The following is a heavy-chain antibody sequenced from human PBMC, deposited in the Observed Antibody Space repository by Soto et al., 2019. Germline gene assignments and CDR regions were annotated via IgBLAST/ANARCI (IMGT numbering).Heavy chain of an antibody. D-gene: IGHD3-22*01. J-gene: IGHJ4*02. CDR3: VRAQSSVYRSFDY. V-gene: IGHV1-46*03. Sequence: ASVKVSCKASGYIFTNYYIHWVRQAPGQGLEWMGIINLSADRTSYAQKFQGRFTVTMDTSTSTVYMELGSLRSEDTAVYYCVRAQSSVYRSFDYWGQGTLVTVSS. CDR1: GYIFTNYY. CDR2: INLSADRT.